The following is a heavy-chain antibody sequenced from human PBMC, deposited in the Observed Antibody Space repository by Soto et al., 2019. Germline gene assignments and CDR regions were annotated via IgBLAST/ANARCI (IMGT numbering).Heavy chain of an antibody. CDR2: IYYSGST. CDR1: GGSISSSSYY. J-gene: IGHJ3*02. V-gene: IGHV4-39*01. CDR3: ASYCSGGSCYSDAFDI. D-gene: IGHD2-15*01. Sequence: SETLSLTCTVSGGSISSSSYYWGWIRQPPGKGLEWIGSIYYSGSTYYNPSLKSRVTISVDTSKNQFSLKLSSVTAADTAVYYCASYCSGGSCYSDAFDIWGQGTMVTVSS.